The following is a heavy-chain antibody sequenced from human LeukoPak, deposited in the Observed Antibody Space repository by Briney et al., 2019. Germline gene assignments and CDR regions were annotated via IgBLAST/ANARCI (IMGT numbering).Heavy chain of an antibody. CDR2: IIPIFGTA. V-gene: IGHV1-69*05. D-gene: IGHD1-26*01. J-gene: IGHJ4*02. CDR3: ARDRVGPTNVFDH. Sequence: SVKVSCKASGGTFSSYAISWVRQAPGQGLEWMGGIIPIFGTANYAQKFQGRVTITTDESTSTAYMELSSLRSEDTAVYYCARDRVGPTNVFDHWGQGTLVTVSS. CDR1: GGTFSSYA.